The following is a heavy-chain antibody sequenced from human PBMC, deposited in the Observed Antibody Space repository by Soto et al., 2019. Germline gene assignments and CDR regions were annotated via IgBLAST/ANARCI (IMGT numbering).Heavy chain of an antibody. Sequence: GGSLRLSCAASGFTVSSNYMSWVRQAPGKGLEWVSVIYSGGSTYYADSVKGRFTISRDNSKNTLYLQMNSLRAEDTAVYYCARVEGYYYDSSGYYERWGQGTLVTVSS. CDR1: GFTVSSNY. J-gene: IGHJ4*02. V-gene: IGHV3-53*01. CDR3: ARVEGYYYDSSGYYER. CDR2: IYSGGST. D-gene: IGHD3-22*01.